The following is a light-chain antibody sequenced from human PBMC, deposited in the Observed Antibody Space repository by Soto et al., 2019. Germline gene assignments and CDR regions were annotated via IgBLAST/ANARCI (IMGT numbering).Light chain of an antibody. V-gene: IGKV3-15*01. CDR2: GAS. CDR1: QSVSSN. CDR3: QHLNNWPSYT. Sequence: EIVMTQSPATLSVSPGERVTLSCRASQSVSSNLAWYQQKPGQAPRLLIYGASARDTGVPARFSGSGSGTEFTLTISSLQPEDFAIYYCQHLNNWPSYTFGQGTKLEIK. J-gene: IGKJ2*01.